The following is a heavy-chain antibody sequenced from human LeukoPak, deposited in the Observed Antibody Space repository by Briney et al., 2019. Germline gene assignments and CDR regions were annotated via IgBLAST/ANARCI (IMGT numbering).Heavy chain of an antibody. V-gene: IGHV3-53*01. Sequence: GGSLRLSCAPSGLTYSRYEKNWVRDAPGKGVEGVSVIYSGGYTYLASSVKGRFPLSRDNPQNTLYLQMNSVRADDTAVYYCERESGKYYFDYWGQGTLVTVSS. CDR3: ERESGKYYFDY. CDR2: IYSGGYT. J-gene: IGHJ4*02. CDR1: GLTYSRYE. D-gene: IGHD3-3*01.